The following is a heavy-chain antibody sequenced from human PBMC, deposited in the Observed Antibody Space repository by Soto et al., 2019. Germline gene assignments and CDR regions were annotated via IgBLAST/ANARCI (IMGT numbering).Heavy chain of an antibody. CDR1: GFGFSAYF. J-gene: IGHJ6*04. CDR3: ARDLKSHIIGFYYAMEV. Sequence: GWCLGGACAASGFGFSAYFITCFLHARGEGLGWVANIKQDGTDRHHVDSVEGRFTISRDNAKNLVYLQMYGLRGEDTAFYYCARDLKSHIIGFYYAMEVCGKGNTVNVSS. V-gene: IGHV3-7*01. CDR2: IKQDGTDR. D-gene: IGHD2-2*03.